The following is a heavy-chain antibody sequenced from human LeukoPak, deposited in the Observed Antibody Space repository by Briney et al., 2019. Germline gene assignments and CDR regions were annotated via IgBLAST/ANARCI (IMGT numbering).Heavy chain of an antibody. J-gene: IGHJ4*02. D-gene: IGHD5-24*01. CDR3: AREGASGGYNPFNYFDY. CDR2: MNPSGGST. Sequence: ASVKVSCKASGDTFARYYMHWVRQAPGQGLGWMGIMNPSGGSTSYAQKFQGRVTMTRDTSTSTVYMELSSLRSEDTAVYYCAREGASGGYNPFNYFDYWGQGTLVTVSS. V-gene: IGHV1-46*01. CDR1: GDTFARYY.